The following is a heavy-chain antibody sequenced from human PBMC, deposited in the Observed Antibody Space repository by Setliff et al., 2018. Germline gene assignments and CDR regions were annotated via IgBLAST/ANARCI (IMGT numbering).Heavy chain of an antibody. D-gene: IGHD3-10*01. CDR2: IRFDGTTK. J-gene: IGHJ4*02. Sequence: PGGSLRLSCAASGFNFGSYGMHWVHQAPGKGLKWVAFIRFDGTTKYYADSVKGRFTISRDNSQNTLYLQMDSLRPEDTAVYYCAKVKKQLIRGFALDYWGQGTPVTVSS. CDR1: GFNFGSYG. CDR3: AKVKKQLIRGFALDY. V-gene: IGHV3-30*02.